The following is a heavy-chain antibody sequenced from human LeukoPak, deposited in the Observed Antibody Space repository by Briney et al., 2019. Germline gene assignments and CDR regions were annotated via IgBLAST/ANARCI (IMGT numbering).Heavy chain of an antibody. D-gene: IGHD6-13*01. CDR1: GGSISSSSYY. J-gene: IGHJ4*02. Sequence: PSETLSLTCTVSGGSISSSSYYWGWIRQPPGKGLEWIGSIYYSGSTYYNPSLKSRVTISVDKSKNQFSLKLSSVTAADTAVYYCARSAAAGSTDYWGQGTLVTVSS. CDR2: IYYSGST. CDR3: ARSAAAGSTDY. V-gene: IGHV4-39*07.